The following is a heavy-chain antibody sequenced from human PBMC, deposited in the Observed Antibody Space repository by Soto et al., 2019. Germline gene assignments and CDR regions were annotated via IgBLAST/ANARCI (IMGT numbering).Heavy chain of an antibody. CDR1: GGSFTTHS. CDR3: ARVAEEELAGASFFDY. Sequence: VQLVQSGAEVKKTGSSVRVSCKPSGGSFTTHSITWLRQAPGQGLEWMGGLVPLFGTPNYAQKFQGRLTITADESTSTAYMELSNLRSEDTAVYYCARVAEEELAGASFFDYWGQGTLVTVSS. V-gene: IGHV1-69*01. CDR2: LVPLFGTP. J-gene: IGHJ4*02. D-gene: IGHD6-19*01.